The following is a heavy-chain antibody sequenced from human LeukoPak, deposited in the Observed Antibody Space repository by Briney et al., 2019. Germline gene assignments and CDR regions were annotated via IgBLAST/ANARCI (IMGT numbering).Heavy chain of an antibody. CDR1: GYTFTGYY. CDR2: INPNSGGT. D-gene: IGHD3-22*01. V-gene: IGHV1-2*04. J-gene: IGHJ5*02. CDR3: AGWVLTLTYYYDSSGYSGDWFDP. Sequence: AASVKVSCKASGYTFTGYYMHWVRQAPGQGLEWMGWINPNSGGTNYAQKFQGWVTMTRDTSISTAYMELSRLRSDDTAVYYCAGWVLTLTYYYDSSGYSGDWFDPWGQGTLVTVSS.